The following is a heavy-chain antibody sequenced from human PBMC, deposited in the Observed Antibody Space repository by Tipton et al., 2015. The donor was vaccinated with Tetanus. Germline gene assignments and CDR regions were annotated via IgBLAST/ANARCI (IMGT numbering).Heavy chain of an antibody. CDR1: GFTLSRYT. CDR2: ISSSSRYI. CDR3: ARAPFDFSDYFDL. J-gene: IGHJ4*02. D-gene: IGHD6-19*01. Sequence: SLRLSCAASGFTLSRYTLNWVRQAPEKGLEWVSSISSSSRYIYYADPVKGRFTISRDSSKNSFHLQLNNLRDEDTAIYFCARAPFDFSDYFDLWGQGTPVTVSS. V-gene: IGHV3-21*04.